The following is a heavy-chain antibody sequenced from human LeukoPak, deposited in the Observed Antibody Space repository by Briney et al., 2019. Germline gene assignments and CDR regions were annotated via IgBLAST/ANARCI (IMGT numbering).Heavy chain of an antibody. D-gene: IGHD6-6*01. CDR1: GGSISSYY. Sequence: SETLSLTCTVSGGSISSYYWSWIRQPPGKGLERIGYIYYSGSTNYNPSLKSRVTISVDTSKNQFSLKLSSVTAADTAVYYCAREGSSSGPEFDYWGQGTLVTVSS. J-gene: IGHJ4*02. CDR3: AREGSSSGPEFDY. V-gene: IGHV4-59*12. CDR2: IYYSGST.